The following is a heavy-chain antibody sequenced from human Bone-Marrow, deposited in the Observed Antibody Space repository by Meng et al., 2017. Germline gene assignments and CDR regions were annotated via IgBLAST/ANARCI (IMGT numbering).Heavy chain of an antibody. V-gene: IGHV3-48*03. CDR2: ISSAGSSI. CDR3: ARGGYFYDSSGYASGRFFQH. D-gene: IGHD3-22*01. J-gene: IGHJ1*01. CDR1: GFTFSSFE. Sequence: GESLKISCEASGFTFSSFEMNWVRQAPGKGLEWVSYISSAGSSIYYGDSVKGRFTISRDKAKNSLFLEMSSLRAEDTAIYYCARGGYFYDSSGYASGRFFQHWGQGTLVTVSS.